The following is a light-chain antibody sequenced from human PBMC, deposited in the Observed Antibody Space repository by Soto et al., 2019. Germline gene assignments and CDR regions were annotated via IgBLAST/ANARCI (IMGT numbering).Light chain of an antibody. CDR3: SSYTRSGTYV. V-gene: IGLV2-14*01. CDR1: SSDVGGYNY. J-gene: IGLJ1*01. Sequence: QSVLTQPASVSGSPEQSITIPCTGTSSDVGGYNYVSWYQKHPDKAPKLMIYEVTNRPSGVSSRLSGSRSGNTASLTISGLQAEDEGDYFCSSYTRSGTYVFGNGTKVTVL. CDR2: EVT.